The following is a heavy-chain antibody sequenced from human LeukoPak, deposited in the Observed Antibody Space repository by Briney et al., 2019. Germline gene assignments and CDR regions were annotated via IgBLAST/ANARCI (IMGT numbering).Heavy chain of an antibody. J-gene: IGHJ6*02. CDR1: GFTFSSYA. Sequence: GSLRLSCAASGFTFSSYAMSWVRQAPGKGLEWVSAISGSGGSTYYADSVKGRFTISRDNSKNTLYLQMNSLRAEDTAVYYCARDREVTAINSFYGMDVWGQGTTVTVSS. D-gene: IGHD2-21*02. V-gene: IGHV3-23*01. CDR2: ISGSGGST. CDR3: ARDREVTAINSFYGMDV.